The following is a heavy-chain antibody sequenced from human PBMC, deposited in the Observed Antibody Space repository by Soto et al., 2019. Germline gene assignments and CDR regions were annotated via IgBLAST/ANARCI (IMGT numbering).Heavy chain of an antibody. D-gene: IGHD6-13*01. CDR2: IYYTGTT. Sequence: SETLSLTCTFSCGSVISSFFYWSWVRQPPGQRLEWIGYIYYTGTTNYNPSLASRVAMSVDTSKKQFTLNLRSLAAADTARYYCARLTTSSGWSLFDSWGQGMLVTVSS. J-gene: IGHJ4*02. V-gene: IGHV4-61*01. CDR1: CGSVISSFFY. CDR3: ARLTTSSGWSLFDS.